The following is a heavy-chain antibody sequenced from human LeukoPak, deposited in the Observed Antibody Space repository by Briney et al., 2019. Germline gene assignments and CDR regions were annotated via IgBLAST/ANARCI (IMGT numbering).Heavy chain of an antibody. Sequence: GGSLKISCKASGYSFTSYWIAWVRQMPGKGLEWMGIIYPGDSDTRYSPSFQGQVTISADKSISTASLQWSSLKASDTAMYYCARVIYSGSHYCDYWGQGTLVTVFS. J-gene: IGHJ4*02. CDR3: ARVIYSGSHYCDY. V-gene: IGHV5-51*01. CDR2: IYPGDSDT. CDR1: GYSFTSYW. D-gene: IGHD1-26*01.